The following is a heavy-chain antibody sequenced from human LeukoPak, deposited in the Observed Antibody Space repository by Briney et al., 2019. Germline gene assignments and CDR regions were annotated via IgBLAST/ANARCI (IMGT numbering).Heavy chain of an antibody. CDR1: GFTFSSYE. V-gene: IGHV3-48*03. CDR3: ASFYLGRPYIRYCSSTSCKTPVDY. J-gene: IGHJ4*02. CDR2: ISSSGSTI. D-gene: IGHD2-2*01. Sequence: PGGSLRLSCAASGFTFSSYEMNWVRQAPGKGLEWVSYISSSGSTIYYADSVKGRFTISRDNAKNSLYLQMNSLRAEDTAVYYCASFYLGRPYIRYCSSTSCKTPVDYWGQGTLVTVSS.